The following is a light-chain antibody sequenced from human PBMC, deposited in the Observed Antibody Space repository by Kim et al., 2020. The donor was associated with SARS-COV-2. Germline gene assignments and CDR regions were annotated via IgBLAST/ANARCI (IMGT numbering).Light chain of an antibody. CDR1: SSDVGGYNY. V-gene: IGLV2-14*03. Sequence: QSALTQPASVSGSPGQSITISCIGSSSDVGGYNYVSWYQQHPGKAPKLMIFDVSNRPSGISNRFSGSKSGNTASLTISGLQAEDEADYYCSSYTSSSTWAFGGGTQLTVL. J-gene: IGLJ3*02. CDR2: DVS. CDR3: SSYTSSSTWA.